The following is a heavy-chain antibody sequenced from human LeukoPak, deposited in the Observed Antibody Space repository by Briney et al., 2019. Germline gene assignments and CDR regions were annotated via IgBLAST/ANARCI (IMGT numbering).Heavy chain of an antibody. CDR3: ARNSDYDFWSGYYSLYYFDY. Sequence: ASVKVSCKASGDTFSNYAISWVRQAPGQGLEWMGWISAYNGNTNYAQKLQGRVTMTTDTSTSTAYMELRSLRSDDTAVYYCARNSDYDFWSGYYSLYYFDYWGQGTLVTVSS. V-gene: IGHV1-18*01. J-gene: IGHJ4*02. CDR1: GDTFSNYA. CDR2: ISAYNGNT. D-gene: IGHD3-3*01.